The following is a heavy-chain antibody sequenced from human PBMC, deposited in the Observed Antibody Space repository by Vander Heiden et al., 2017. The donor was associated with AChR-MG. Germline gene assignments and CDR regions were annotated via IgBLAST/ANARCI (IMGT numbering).Heavy chain of an antibody. Sequence: QVQLVESGGGVVQPGRSLRLSCAASGFTFSSYGMHWVRQAPGKGLEWVAVISYDGSNKYYADSVKGRFTISRDNSKNTLYMQMNSLRAEDTAVYYCAKDGPIGGVVTSFDPWGQGTLVTVSS. J-gene: IGHJ5*02. CDR1: GFTFSSYG. CDR3: AKDGPIGGVVTSFDP. D-gene: IGHD3-3*01. CDR2: ISYDGSNK. V-gene: IGHV3-30*18.